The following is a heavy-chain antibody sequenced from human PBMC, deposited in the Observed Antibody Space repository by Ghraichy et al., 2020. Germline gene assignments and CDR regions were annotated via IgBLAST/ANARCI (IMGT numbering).Heavy chain of an antibody. D-gene: IGHD2-21*01. CDR2: MYGAAVT. J-gene: IGHJ2*01. V-gene: IGHV3-53*01. Sequence: GGSLRLSCSASGFNVGSNYMFWVRQAPGKGPEWVSTMYGAAVTHYAESVRGRLTISSDSSKNTLYLQLNSLRAEDTAVYYYEMLVIHVTRGSFDLWGRGTLVTVSS. CDR1: GFNVGSNY. CDR3: EMLVIHVTRGSFDL.